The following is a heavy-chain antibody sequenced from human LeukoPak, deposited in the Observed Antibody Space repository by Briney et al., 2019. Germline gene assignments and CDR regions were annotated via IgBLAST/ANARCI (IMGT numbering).Heavy chain of an antibody. CDR2: ISSSGSTI. J-gene: IGHJ4*02. CDR1: GFTFSSYE. D-gene: IGHD3-16*02. V-gene: IGHV3-48*03. Sequence: GGSLRLSCAASGFTFSSYEMNWVRQAPGKGLEWVSYISSSGSTIYYADSVKGRFTISRDNAKNSLYLQMNSLRAEDTAVYYCARARATSGGVIVIPPDYWGQGTLVTVPS. CDR3: ARARATSGGVIVIPPDY.